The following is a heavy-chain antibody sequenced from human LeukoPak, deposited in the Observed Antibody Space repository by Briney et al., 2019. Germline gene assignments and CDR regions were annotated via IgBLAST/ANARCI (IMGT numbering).Heavy chain of an antibody. J-gene: IGHJ4*02. Sequence: GGSLRLSCAASGFTFSSYAMSWVRQAPGKGLEWVSDISGSGGSTYYADSVKGRFTISRDNSKNTLYLQMNSLRAEDTAVYYCAKDINWGVFYYFDYWGQGTLVTVSS. V-gene: IGHV3-23*01. D-gene: IGHD3-16*01. CDR1: GFTFSSYA. CDR2: ISGSGGST. CDR3: AKDINWGVFYYFDY.